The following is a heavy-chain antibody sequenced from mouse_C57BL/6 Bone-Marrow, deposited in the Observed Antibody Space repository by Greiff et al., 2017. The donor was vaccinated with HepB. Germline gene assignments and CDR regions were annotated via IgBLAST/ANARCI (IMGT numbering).Heavy chain of an antibody. CDR3: ARYYYGSSHYYFDY. D-gene: IGHD1-1*01. V-gene: IGHV1-80*01. J-gene: IGHJ2*01. CDR2: IYPGDGDT. Sequence: VQRVESGAELVKPGASVKISCKASGYAFSSYWMNWVKQRPGKGLEWIGQIYPGDGDTNYNGKFKGKATLTADKSSSTAYMQLSSLTSEDSAVYFCARYYYGSSHYYFDYWGQGTTPTVSS. CDR1: GYAFSSYW.